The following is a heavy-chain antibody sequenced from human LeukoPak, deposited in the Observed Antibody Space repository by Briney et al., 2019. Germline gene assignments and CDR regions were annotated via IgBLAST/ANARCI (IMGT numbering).Heavy chain of an antibody. CDR3: AKDELLWFGELAGIPY. V-gene: IGHV3-74*01. Sequence: GGSLRLPCAASGFTFSNYWMHWVRQAPGKGLVWVSRISSDGSSTNYADSVKGRFTISRDNAKNTLYLQMNSLRAEDTAVYYCAKDELLWFGELAGIPYWGQGTLVTVSS. CDR2: ISSDGSST. J-gene: IGHJ4*02. D-gene: IGHD3-10*01. CDR1: GFTFSNYW.